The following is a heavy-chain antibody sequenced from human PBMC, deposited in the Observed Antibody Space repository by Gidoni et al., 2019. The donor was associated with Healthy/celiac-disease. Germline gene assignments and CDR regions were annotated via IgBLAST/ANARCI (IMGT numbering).Heavy chain of an antibody. CDR3: TTVTPWFGELFHYYYYSDV. J-gene: IGHJ6*03. CDR1: GFTFSNAW. D-gene: IGHD3-10*01. V-gene: IGHV3-15*01. CDR2: IKSQTDGWTT. Sequence: EVQLVESGGGLVKPGGSRRLSWAAYGFTFSNAWMSWVRQAPGKGLEGVCPIKSQTDGWTTDYAAPVQGRFTISRDDLKNTLYLQMNRLKTEDTAVYYCTTVTPWFGELFHYYYYSDVWGKGTTVTVSS.